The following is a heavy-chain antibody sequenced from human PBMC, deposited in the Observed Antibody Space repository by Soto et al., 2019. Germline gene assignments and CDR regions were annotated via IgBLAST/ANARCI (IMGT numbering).Heavy chain of an antibody. D-gene: IGHD4-17*01. CDR2: IIPIFGIT. CDR3: ALGTNGDYGYYVPFDY. V-gene: IGHV1-69*17. Sequence: VQLVQSGAEVEKPGSSAKVSCKASGHTSNKYSITWVRQVPGQGLEWMGGIIPIFGITNYAQKFKGRVTITADTSTSTDYMERSSLRSEETAVYYCALGTNGDYGYYVPFDYWGQGTLVTVSS. J-gene: IGHJ4*02. CDR1: GHTSNKYS.